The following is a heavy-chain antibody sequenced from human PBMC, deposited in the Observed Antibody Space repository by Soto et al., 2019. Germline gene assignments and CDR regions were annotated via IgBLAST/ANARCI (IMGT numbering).Heavy chain of an antibody. J-gene: IGHJ2*01. CDR2: VSYEGSVQ. V-gene: IGHV3-30*18. CDR1: GFSFNNYG. Sequence: GGSLRLSCAASGFSFNNYGMHWVRQAPGKGLEWVAVVSYEGSVQYYTDSAKGRFTISRDNSKNTLYLQMNSLRDDDTAVYHCAKEISPKAGKWYFDLWGRGTLVTVS. CDR3: AKEISPKAGKWYFDL. D-gene: IGHD6-19*01.